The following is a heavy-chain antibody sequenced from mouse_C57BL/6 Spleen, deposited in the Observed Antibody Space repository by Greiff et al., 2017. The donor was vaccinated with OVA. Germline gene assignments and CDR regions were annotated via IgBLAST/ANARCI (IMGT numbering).Heavy chain of an antibody. D-gene: IGHD2-3*01. CDR2: IDPSASYT. V-gene: IGHV1-50*01. CDR3: ARRDGYYSFAY. J-gene: IGHJ3*01. Sequence: QVQLQQPGAELVKPGASVKLSCKASGYTFTSYWMQWVKQRPGQGLEWIGEIDPSASYTNYNQKFKGQATLTVDTSSSTAYMQLSSLTSEDSAVYYCARRDGYYSFAYWGQGTLVTVSA. CDR1: GYTFTSYW.